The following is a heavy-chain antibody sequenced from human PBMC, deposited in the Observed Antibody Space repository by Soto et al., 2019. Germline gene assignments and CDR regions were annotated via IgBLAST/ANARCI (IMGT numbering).Heavy chain of an antibody. J-gene: IGHJ6*02. CDR3: ARDLQYSRLFYGMDV. CDR2: IYYSGST. V-gene: IGHV4-31*03. Sequence: QVQLQESGPGLVKPSQTLSLTCTVSGGSISSGGYYWSWIRQHPGKGLEWIGYIYYSGSTYYNPSLKSRVNISVDTSKNQYSLKLSSVTAAVTAVYYCARDLQYSRLFYGMDVWGQGTTVTVSS. CDR1: GGSISSGGYY. D-gene: IGHD6-13*01.